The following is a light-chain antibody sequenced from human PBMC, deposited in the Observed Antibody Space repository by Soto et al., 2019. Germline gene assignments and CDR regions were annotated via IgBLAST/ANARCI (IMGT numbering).Light chain of an antibody. CDR1: QSISIY. CDR3: QQYNTYSA. CDR2: AAS. J-gene: IGKJ1*01. V-gene: IGKV1-39*01. Sequence: DIQMTQSPSSLSASVGDRVTITCRASQSISIYLNWYQQKPGKAPKVLIYAASSLQSGVPPRFSGSGSGTDFTLTISSLQPDDFATYYCQQYNTYSAFGQGTKVDIK.